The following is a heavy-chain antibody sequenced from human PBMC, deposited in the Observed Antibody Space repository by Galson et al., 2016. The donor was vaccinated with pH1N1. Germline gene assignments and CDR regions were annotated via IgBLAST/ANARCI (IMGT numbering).Heavy chain of an antibody. CDR1: GFTFSNYD. V-gene: IGHV3-30*02. Sequence: SLRLSCAASGFTFSNYDMHWVRQAPGKGLEWVAFRRYDGSDKYYADSVKGRFTISRDNSKNTLYLQMNSLKVEDTAVYYYAKFWQELPDGFDYWGQGTLVTVSS. D-gene: IGHD6-13*01. CDR2: RRYDGSDK. CDR3: AKFWQELPDGFDY. J-gene: IGHJ4*02.